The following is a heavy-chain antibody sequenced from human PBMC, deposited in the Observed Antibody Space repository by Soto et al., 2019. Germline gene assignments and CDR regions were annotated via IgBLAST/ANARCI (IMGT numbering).Heavy chain of an antibody. CDR2: NFWNDDR. CDR1: GFSLRTPGVG. CDR3: ARSIHSSGYYYFDY. J-gene: IGHJ4*02. D-gene: IGHD6-19*01. V-gene: IGHV2-5*01. Sequence: QITLKESGPTLLNPTQTLTLTCTFSGFSLRTPGVGVGWIRQPPGKALEWLVFNFWNDDRRYSPSLKTRLTVSKDTSRNQVDLRVTNMGPEDTATYFCARSIHSSGYYYFDYWGQGILVTVSS.